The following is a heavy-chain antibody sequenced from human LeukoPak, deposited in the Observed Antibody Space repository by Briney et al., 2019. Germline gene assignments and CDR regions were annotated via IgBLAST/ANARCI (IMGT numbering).Heavy chain of an antibody. V-gene: IGHV1-18*03. CDR3: VRDSAYSPDY. D-gene: IGHD5-12*01. Sequence: ASVKVSCKTSGYIFTTYGISWVRQAPGQGLEWMAWIRGNNDNTKYAQKFQGRVTLTTDTLTSTAYMELRGLTSDDMAVYYCVRDSAYSPDYWGQGTLVTVSS. CDR2: IRGNNDNT. J-gene: IGHJ4*02. CDR1: GYIFTTYG.